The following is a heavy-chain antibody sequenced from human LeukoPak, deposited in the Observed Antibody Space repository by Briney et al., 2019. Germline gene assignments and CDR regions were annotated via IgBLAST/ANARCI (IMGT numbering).Heavy chain of an antibody. CDR2: IDGGGTIT. J-gene: IGHJ6*03. CDR1: GFTFSDYY. V-gene: IGHV3-11*01. Sequence: GGSLRLSCAASGFTFSDYYMSWIRQVPGKGLEWLSYIDGGGTITYYAAFEEGRFTISRDNAKTFLYLQMNSLRDEDTAVYYCARLGFGEYYFYYYMDVWGKGTAVTVFS. CDR3: ARLGFGEYYFYYYMDV. D-gene: IGHD3-10*01.